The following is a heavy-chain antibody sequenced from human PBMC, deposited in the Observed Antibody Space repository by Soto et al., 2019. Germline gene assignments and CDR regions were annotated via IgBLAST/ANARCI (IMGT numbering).Heavy chain of an antibody. CDR3: ARDRGRGMDV. Sequence: RASVKVSCKASGGTFSSYAISWVRQAPGQGLEWMGGIIPIFGTANYAQKFQGRVTITADESTSTAYMELSSLRSEDTAVYYCARDRGRGMDVWGQGTTVTVSS. CDR2: IIPIFGTA. CDR1: GGTFSSYA. V-gene: IGHV1-69*13. D-gene: IGHD3-16*01. J-gene: IGHJ6*02.